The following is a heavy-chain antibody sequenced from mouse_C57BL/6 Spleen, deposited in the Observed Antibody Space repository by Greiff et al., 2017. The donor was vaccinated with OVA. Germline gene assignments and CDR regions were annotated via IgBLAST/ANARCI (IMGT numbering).Heavy chain of an antibody. CDR1: GYTFTSYW. D-gene: IGHD2-12*01. CDR3: AREGELLFDV. J-gene: IGHJ1*03. Sequence: QVQLQQPGAELVMPGASVKLSCKASGYTFTSYWMHWVKQRPIQGLEWIGNIDPSDSETHYNQKFKDKATLTVDKSSSTAYMQLSSLTSEDSAVYYCAREGELLFDVWGTGTTVTVSS. CDR2: IDPSDSET. V-gene: IGHV1-52*01.